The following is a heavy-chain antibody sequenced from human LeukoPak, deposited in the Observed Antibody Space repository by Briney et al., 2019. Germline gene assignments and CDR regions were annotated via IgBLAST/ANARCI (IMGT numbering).Heavy chain of an antibody. CDR3: AKDADTATIIYWYFDL. Sequence: PGGSLRLSCTASGFTLSSFGMHWVRQAPGKGLEWVAVISDDGSNTYYADSVKGRFTISRDNSKNTLYLQLNSLRTDDTAVYYCAKDADTATIIYWYFDLWGRGTLVTVSS. J-gene: IGHJ2*01. CDR2: ISDDGSNT. V-gene: IGHV3-30*18. CDR1: GFTLSSFG. D-gene: IGHD5-18*01.